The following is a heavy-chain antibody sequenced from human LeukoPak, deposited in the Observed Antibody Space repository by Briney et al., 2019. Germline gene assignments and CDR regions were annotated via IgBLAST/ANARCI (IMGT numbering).Heavy chain of an antibody. D-gene: IGHD3-10*01. V-gene: IGHV3-48*03. CDR3: ARVAVRFGELLSPYYYMDV. CDR1: GFTFSSYE. CDR2: ISSSGSTI. Sequence: GGSLRLSCAASGFTFSSYEMNWVRQAPGKGLEWVSYISSSGSTIYYADSVKGRFTISRDNAKNSLYLQMNSLRAEDTAVYYCARVAVRFGELLSPYYYMDVWGKGTTVTISS. J-gene: IGHJ6*03.